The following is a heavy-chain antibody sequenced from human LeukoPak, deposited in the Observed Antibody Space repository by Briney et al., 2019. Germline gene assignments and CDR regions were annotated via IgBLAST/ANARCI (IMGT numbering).Heavy chain of an antibody. CDR2: ISTSSSYI. Sequence: GGSLRLSCTASGFTFSSYSMNWVRQAPGKGLEWVSSISTSSSYIYYADSVKGRFTISRDNANNSVSLLMNSLRAEDTAVYYCVRDGSGWYNWFDPWSQGTLVTVSS. CDR3: VRDGSGWYNWFDP. V-gene: IGHV3-21*01. J-gene: IGHJ5*02. CDR1: GFTFSSYS. D-gene: IGHD6-19*01.